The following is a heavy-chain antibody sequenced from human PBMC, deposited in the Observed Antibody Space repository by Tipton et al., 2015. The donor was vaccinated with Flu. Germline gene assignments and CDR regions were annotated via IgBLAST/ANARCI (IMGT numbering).Heavy chain of an antibody. CDR3: ARHSASILEWISPSYYYYYAVDV. Sequence: QLVQSGAEVKKSGESLRISCKGSGYSFSDHWIGWVHQTPEKGLEWMGVIYPADSNTKYSPSFQGHVTISVDKSIGTAYLQWSSLKASDTTIYYCARHSASILEWISPSYYYYYAVDVWGQGTTVTVSS. CDR1: GYSFSDHW. CDR2: IYPADSNT. V-gene: IGHV5-51*07. D-gene: IGHD3-3*01. J-gene: IGHJ6*02.